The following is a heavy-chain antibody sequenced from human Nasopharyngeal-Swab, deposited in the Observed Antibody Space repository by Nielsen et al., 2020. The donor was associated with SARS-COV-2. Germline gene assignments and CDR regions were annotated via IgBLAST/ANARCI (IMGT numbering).Heavy chain of an antibody. CDR2: ISAYNGNT. D-gene: IGHD6-13*01. Sequence: ASVKVSCKASGGTFSSYAISWVRQAPGQGLEWMGWISAYNGNTNYAQKLQGRVTMTTDTSTSTAYMELRSLRSDDTAVYYCARDKEAGYYCYYGMDVWGQGTTVTVSS. J-gene: IGHJ6*02. V-gene: IGHV1-18*01. CDR1: GGTFSSYA. CDR3: ARDKEAGYYCYYGMDV.